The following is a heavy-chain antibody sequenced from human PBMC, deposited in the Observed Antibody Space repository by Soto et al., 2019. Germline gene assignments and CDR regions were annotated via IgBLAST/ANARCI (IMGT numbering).Heavy chain of an antibody. CDR2: IIPIFGTA. CDR3: AREPDSSGYYHDAFDI. CDR1: EGTFSSYA. J-gene: IGHJ3*02. V-gene: IGHV1-69*01. Sequence: QWQLVQSGAEVKKPGSSVKVSCRASEGTFSSYAISWVRQAPGQGLDWMGGIIPIFGTANYAQKFQGRVTITADESTSTAYMELSSLRSEDTAVYYCAREPDSSGYYHDAFDIWGQGTMVTVSS. D-gene: IGHD3-22*01.